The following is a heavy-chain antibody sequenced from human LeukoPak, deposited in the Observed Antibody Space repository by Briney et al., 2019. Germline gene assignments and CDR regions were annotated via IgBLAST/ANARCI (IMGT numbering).Heavy chain of an antibody. D-gene: IGHD5-12*01. CDR3: VKTQEISATAFYFEY. V-gene: IGHV3-64D*06. J-gene: IGHJ4*02. CDR1: GFTFSRYA. Sequence: GGSLRLSCSASGFTFSRYAMHWVRQAPGKGLEYVSTINNNGDSTYFADSGKGRFTISRDNSRNTLYLQMSSLRDEDTAVYYCVKTQEISATAFYFEYWGQGTLVTVSS. CDR2: INNNGDST.